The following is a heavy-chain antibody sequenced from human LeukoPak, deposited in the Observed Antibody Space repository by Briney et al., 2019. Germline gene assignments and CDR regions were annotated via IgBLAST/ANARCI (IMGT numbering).Heavy chain of an antibody. J-gene: IGHJ4*02. V-gene: IGHV5-51*01. CDR2: IYPGDSDT. CDR1: GYIFTTYW. CDR3: ARRGPAVALDY. Sequence: GESLKISFKGSGYIFTTYWIGWVRQMPGKGLEWMGSIYPGDSDTKYSPSFQGQVTISAAKSIRTAYLQWSSLKASDTAMYYCARRGPAVALDYWGQGTLVTVSS. D-gene: IGHD6-19*01.